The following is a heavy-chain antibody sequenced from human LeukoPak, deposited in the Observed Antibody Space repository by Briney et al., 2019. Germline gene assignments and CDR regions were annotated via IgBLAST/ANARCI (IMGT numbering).Heavy chain of an antibody. CDR1: GGSISGYY. D-gene: IGHD3-9*01. V-gene: IGHV4-59*12. J-gene: IGHJ5*02. CDR3: ARDVRYFDWLTNNWFDP. Sequence: LETLSLTCTVSGGSISGYYWTWIRHPPRKGLEWIWCIYYSGSTNYNPSLKSRVTMSVDTSKKQFSLKLSSVTAADTAVYYCARDVRYFDWLTNNWFDPWGQGTLVTVSS. CDR2: IYYSGST.